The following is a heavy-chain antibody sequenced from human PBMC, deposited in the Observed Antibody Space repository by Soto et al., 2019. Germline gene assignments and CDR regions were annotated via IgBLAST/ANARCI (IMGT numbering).Heavy chain of an antibody. V-gene: IGHV4-59*12. CDR2: FYSSGST. Sequence: PSETLSLTCTVSGGSISSYYWSWIRQPPGKGLEWIGYFYSSGSTNYNPSLKSRVTISVDTSKNQFSLKLSSVTAADTAVYYCARGRKSRSNMVRGASFDYWGQGTLVTVSS. CDR1: GGSISSYY. J-gene: IGHJ4*02. D-gene: IGHD3-10*01. CDR3: ARGRKSRSNMVRGASFDY.